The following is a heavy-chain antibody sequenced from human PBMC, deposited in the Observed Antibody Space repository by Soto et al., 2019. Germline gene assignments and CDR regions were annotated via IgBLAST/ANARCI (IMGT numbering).Heavy chain of an antibody. V-gene: IGHV3-48*03. CDR1: GFTFSSYE. CDR2: ISSSGSTI. J-gene: IGHJ4*02. CDR3: ARGSRDGYNWDFDH. Sequence: GGSLRLSCAASGFTFSSYEMNWVRQAPGKGLEWVSYISSSGSTIYYADSVKGRFTISRDNAKNSLYLQMNSLRAEDTAVYYCARGSRDGYNWDFDHWGQGTLVTVSS. D-gene: IGHD5-12*01.